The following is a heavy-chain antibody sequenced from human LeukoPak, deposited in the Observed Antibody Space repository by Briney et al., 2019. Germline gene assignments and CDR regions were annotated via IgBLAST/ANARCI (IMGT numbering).Heavy chain of an antibody. V-gene: IGHV3-53*04. CDR1: GFTVSSNY. CDR2: IYSGGST. D-gene: IGHD3-10*01. CDR3: ARVWGDFEEHFQH. Sequence: PGGSLRLSCAASGFTVSSNYMSWVRQAPGKGLEWVSVIYSGGSTYYADSVKGRFTISRHNSKNTLCLQMNSLRPDDTAVYYCARVWGDFEEHFQHWGQGTLVTVSS. J-gene: IGHJ1*01.